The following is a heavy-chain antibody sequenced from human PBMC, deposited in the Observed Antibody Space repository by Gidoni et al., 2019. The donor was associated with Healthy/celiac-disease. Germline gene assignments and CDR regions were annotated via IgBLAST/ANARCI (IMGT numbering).Heavy chain of an antibody. D-gene: IGHD2-15*01. CDR1: GFTFSSYW. CDR2: IKQEGSEK. V-gene: IGHV3-7*01. Sequence: EVQLVESGGGLVQPGGSLRLSCAASGFTFSSYWMSWVRQAPGKGLEGVANIKQEGSEKYYVDSVKGRFTISRDNAKNSLYLQMNSLRAEDTAVYYCARDGGPKVGVDAFDIWGQGTMVTVFS. CDR3: ARDGGPKVGVDAFDI. J-gene: IGHJ3*02.